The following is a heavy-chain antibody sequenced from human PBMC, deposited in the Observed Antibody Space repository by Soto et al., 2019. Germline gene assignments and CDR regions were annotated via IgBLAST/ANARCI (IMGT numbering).Heavy chain of an antibody. V-gene: IGHV6-1*01. CDR2: TCYRSKWFN. CDR3: ARGGGVLDY. CDR1: GDSVSSNSAG. J-gene: IGHJ4*02. D-gene: IGHD3-16*01. Sequence: SQTLSLTCAVSGDSVSSNSAGWNWIRQSPSRGLEWLGRTCYRSKWFNDYAVSVKNRITINPDTSKNQISLQLKSVTPEDAAVYYCARGGGVLDYWGQGTLVTVSS.